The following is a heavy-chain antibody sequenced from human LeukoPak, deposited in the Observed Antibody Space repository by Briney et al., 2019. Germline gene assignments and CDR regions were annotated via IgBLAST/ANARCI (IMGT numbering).Heavy chain of an antibody. CDR3: ARESPDDILTGSTLSNWFDP. Sequence: SQTLSLTCAISGDSVSSNSAAWNWIRQSPSRGLEWLGRTYYRSKWYNDYAVSVKSRITINPDTSKNQFSLQLNSVTPEDTAVYYCARESPDDILTGSTLSNWFDPWGQGTLVTVSS. D-gene: IGHD3-9*01. CDR1: GDSVSSNSAA. V-gene: IGHV6-1*01. CDR2: TYYRSKWYN. J-gene: IGHJ5*02.